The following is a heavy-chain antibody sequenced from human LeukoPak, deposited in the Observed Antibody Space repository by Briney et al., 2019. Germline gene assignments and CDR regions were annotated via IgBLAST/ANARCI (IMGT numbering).Heavy chain of an antibody. CDR2: MNPNSGNT. Sequence: ASVKVSYKASGYTFTSYDINWVRQATGQGLEWMGWMNPNSGNTGYAQKFQGRVTMTRNTSISTAYMELSSLRSEDTAVYYCARARKYDFWSGYYPLTYYYYYGMDVWGQGTTVTVSS. CDR3: ARARKYDFWSGYYPLTYYYYYGMDV. V-gene: IGHV1-8*01. CDR1: GYTFTSYD. D-gene: IGHD3-3*01. J-gene: IGHJ6*02.